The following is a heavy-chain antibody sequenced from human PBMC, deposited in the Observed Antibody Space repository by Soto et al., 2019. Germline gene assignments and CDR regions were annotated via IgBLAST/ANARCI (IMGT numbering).Heavy chain of an antibody. Sequence: QVQLQESGPGLVKPSETLSLTCTVSGGSISSYYWSWIRQPAGKGLEWIGRIYTSGSTNYNPSLKRRVTMSVDTSKNQFSLKLSSVTAADTAVYYCARDRDYVWGSYRRYGMDVWGQGTTVTVSS. D-gene: IGHD3-16*02. CDR2: IYTSGST. J-gene: IGHJ6*02. V-gene: IGHV4-4*07. CDR1: GGSISSYY. CDR3: ARDRDYVWGSYRRYGMDV.